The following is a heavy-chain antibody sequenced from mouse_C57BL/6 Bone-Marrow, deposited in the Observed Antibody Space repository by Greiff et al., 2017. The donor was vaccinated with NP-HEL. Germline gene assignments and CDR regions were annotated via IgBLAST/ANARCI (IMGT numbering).Heavy chain of an antibody. CDR1: GYTFTSYG. Sequence: VKLQESGAELAGPGASVKLSCKASGYTFTSYGISWVKQRTGQGLEWIGEIYPRSGNTYYNEKFKGKATLTADKSSSTAYMELRSLTSEDSAVYFCARGVVAVDAMDYWGQGTSVTVSS. CDR2: IYPRSGNT. J-gene: IGHJ4*01. CDR3: ARGVVAVDAMDY. D-gene: IGHD1-1*01. V-gene: IGHV1-81*01.